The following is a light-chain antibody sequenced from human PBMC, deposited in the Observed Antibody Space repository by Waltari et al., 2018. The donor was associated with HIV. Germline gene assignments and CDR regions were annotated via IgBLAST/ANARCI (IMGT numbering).Light chain of an antibody. CDR1: QSLLQTNTYNY. J-gene: IGKJ2*01. Sequence: IVMSQSPLSLAVTPGEPASISCKSTQSLLQTNTYNYLDWYLQKPGQSPKLLIYLGSARASGVPDRFSGSGSGTDFTLEITRVEAEDVGVYYCMQALQTPYTFGQGTNLDI. CDR3: MQALQTPYT. CDR2: LGS. V-gene: IGKV2-28*01.